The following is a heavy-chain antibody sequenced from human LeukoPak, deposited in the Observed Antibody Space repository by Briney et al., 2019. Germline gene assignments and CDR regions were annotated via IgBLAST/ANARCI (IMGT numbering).Heavy chain of an antibody. J-gene: IGHJ6*02. CDR3: ARDVSPLSSGSYEVFYYGMDV. Sequence: SVKLTSKASGYTFTGYYIHWRRQAPAQGLEWMGWINPNSGGRKYAQKFEGRVTITRDTSITTAYMEVSRLRSDDTAMYYCARDVSPLSSGSYEVFYYGMDVWGQGTTVIVSS. D-gene: IGHD6-19*01. V-gene: IGHV1-2*02. CDR1: GYTFTGYY. CDR2: INPNSGGR.